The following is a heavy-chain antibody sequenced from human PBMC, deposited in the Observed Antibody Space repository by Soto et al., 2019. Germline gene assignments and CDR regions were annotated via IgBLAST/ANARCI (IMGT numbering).Heavy chain of an antibody. D-gene: IGHD3-3*01. J-gene: IGHJ3*02. CDR2: INHSGST. V-gene: IGHV4-34*01. Sequence: SETLXLTCAVYDGSFSGYYWSWIRQPPGKGLEWIGEINHSGSTNYNPSLKSRVTISVDTSKNQFSLKLSSVTAADTAVYYCARAEWFDAFDIWGQGTMVTV. CDR1: DGSFSGYY. CDR3: ARAEWFDAFDI.